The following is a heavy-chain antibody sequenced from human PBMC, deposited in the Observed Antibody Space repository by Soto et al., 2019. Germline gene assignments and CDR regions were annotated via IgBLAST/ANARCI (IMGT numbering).Heavy chain of an antibody. Sequence: ASVKVSCKASGYTFTSYGISWVRQAPGQGLEWMGWISAYNGNTNYAQKLQGRVTMTTDTSTSTAYMELRSLRSDDTAVYYCTRGQYYYDSSGYTLDAFDIWGQGTMVTVSS. CDR2: ISAYNGNT. CDR3: TRGQYYYDSSGYTLDAFDI. V-gene: IGHV1-18*01. J-gene: IGHJ3*02. CDR1: GYTFTSYG. D-gene: IGHD3-22*01.